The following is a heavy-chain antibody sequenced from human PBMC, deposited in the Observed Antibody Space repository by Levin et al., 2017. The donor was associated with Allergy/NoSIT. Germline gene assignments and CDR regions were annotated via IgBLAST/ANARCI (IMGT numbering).Heavy chain of an antibody. CDR3: AKDLQQLGGGYYGMDV. CDR1: GFTFDDYA. V-gene: IGHV3-9*01. D-gene: IGHD6-13*01. Sequence: PGGSLRLSCAASGFTFDDYAMHWVRQAPGKGLEWVSGISWNSGSIGYADSVKGRFTISRDNAKNSLYLQMNSLRAEDTALYYCAKDLQQLGGGYYGMDVWGQGTTVTVSS. J-gene: IGHJ6*02. CDR2: ISWNSGSI.